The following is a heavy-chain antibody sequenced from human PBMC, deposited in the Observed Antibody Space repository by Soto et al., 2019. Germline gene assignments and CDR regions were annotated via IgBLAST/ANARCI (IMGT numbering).Heavy chain of an antibody. J-gene: IGHJ4*02. CDR3: ARDTPPTDY. Sequence: QVQLVQSGAEVKKPRASVKVSCKTSGYTFTSYHISWVRQAPGQGLEWMGWISAYNTNTNYAQKFQGRVTVTTDTLTSTAYMELRSLRSDDTAVYYCARDTPPTDYWGQGTLVTVSS. CDR2: ISAYNTNT. CDR1: GYTFTSYH. V-gene: IGHV1-18*01.